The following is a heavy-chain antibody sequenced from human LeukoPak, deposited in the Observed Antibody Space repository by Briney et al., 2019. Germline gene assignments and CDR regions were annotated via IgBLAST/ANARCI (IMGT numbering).Heavy chain of an antibody. CDR3: AKDMQTWPRFPDY. D-gene: IGHD5-12*01. V-gene: IGHV3-23*01. CDR1: GFTFSSYA. J-gene: IGHJ4*02. Sequence: PGGSLRLSCAASGFTFSSYAMSWVRQAPGKGLEWVSAISGSGGSTYYADSVKDRFTISRDNSKNTLYLQMNGLRVEDTAVYYCAKDMQTWPRFPDYWGQGTLVTVSS. CDR2: ISGSGGST.